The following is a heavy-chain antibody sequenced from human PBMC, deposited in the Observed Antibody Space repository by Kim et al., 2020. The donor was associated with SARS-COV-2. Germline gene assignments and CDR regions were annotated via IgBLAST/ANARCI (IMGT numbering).Heavy chain of an antibody. J-gene: IGHJ3*02. CDR3: ARGVVPAAYAFDI. V-gene: IGHV4-34*01. D-gene: IGHD2-2*01. Sequence: SETLSLTCAVYGGSFSGYYWSWIRQPPGKGLEWIGEINHSGSTNYNPSLKSRVTISVDTSKNQFSLKLSSVTAADTAVYYCARGVVPAAYAFDIWGQGTMVTVSS. CDR1: GGSFSGYY. CDR2: INHSGST.